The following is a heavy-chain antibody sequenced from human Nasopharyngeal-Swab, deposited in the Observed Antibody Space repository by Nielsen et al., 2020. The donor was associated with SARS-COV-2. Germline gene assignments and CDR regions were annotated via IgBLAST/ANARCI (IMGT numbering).Heavy chain of an antibody. V-gene: IGHV3-11*01. CDR1: GFTFSDYY. CDR3: ARGVSWGLRFLEWLLPTFDY. CDR2: ISSSGSTI. D-gene: IGHD3-3*01. J-gene: IGHJ4*02. Sequence: SLKISCAASGFTFSDYYMSWIRQAPGKGLEWVSYISSSGSTIYYADSVKGRFTISRDNAKNSLYLQMNSLRAEDTAVYYCARGVSWGLRFLEWLLPTFDYWGQGTLVTVSS.